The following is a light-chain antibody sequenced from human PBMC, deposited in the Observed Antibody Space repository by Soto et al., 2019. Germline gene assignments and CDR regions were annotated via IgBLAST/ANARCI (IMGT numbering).Light chain of an antibody. CDR2: LNSDGSH. V-gene: IGLV4-69*01. CDR1: SGHRSYT. CDR3: QTWGTGYVV. J-gene: IGLJ2*01. Sequence: QSVLTQSPSASASLGASVKLTCTLSSGHRSYTIAWHQQLPEKGPRYLMTLNSDGSHRKGDGIPDRFSGSSSGAERYLIISSLQSEDEAYYYCQTWGTGYVVFGGGTKLTVL.